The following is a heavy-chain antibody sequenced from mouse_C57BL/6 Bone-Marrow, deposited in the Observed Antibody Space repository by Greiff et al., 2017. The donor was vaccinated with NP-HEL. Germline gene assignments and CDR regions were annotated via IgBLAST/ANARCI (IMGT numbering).Heavy chain of an antibody. CDR1: GYTFTSYW. D-gene: IGHD1-1*01. CDR3: AREGITMVVATDFDY. CDR2: IYPSDSET. V-gene: IGHV1-61*01. Sequence: QVQLQQSGAELVRPGSSVKLSCKASGYTFTSYWMDWVKQRPGQGLEWIGNIYPSDSETHYNQKFKDKATLTVDKSSSTAYMQLSSLTSEDSAVYYCAREGITMVVATDFDYWGQGTTLTVSS. J-gene: IGHJ2*01.